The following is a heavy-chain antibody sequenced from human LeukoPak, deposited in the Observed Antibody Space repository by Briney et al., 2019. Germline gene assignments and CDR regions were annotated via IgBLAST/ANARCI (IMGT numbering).Heavy chain of an antibody. J-gene: IGHJ4*02. Sequence: SETLSLTCTVSGGSISGGGYYWNWIRQPPGKGLEWIGYINHSGNTYHNPSLKSRVAISVDRSKNQFFLKLSSVTAADTAVYYCARGLYTSGWYGRLDYWGQGILVTVSS. V-gene: IGHV4-30-2*01. CDR1: GGSISGGGYY. CDR2: INHSGNT. D-gene: IGHD6-19*01. CDR3: ARGLYTSGWYGRLDY.